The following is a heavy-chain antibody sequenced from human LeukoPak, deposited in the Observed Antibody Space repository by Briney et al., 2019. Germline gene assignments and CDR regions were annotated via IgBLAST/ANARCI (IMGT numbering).Heavy chain of an antibody. V-gene: IGHV3-33*01. D-gene: IGHD4-17*01. J-gene: IGHJ4*02. CDR1: GFTFSSYG. CDR2: IWFDGTAK. Sequence: GGSLRLSCAASGFTFSSYGMHWVRQAPGKGLEWVAVIWFDGTAKYYADSVKGRFTISRDNSKNTLYLQMNSLRAEDTAVYYCARPDSGDYSYSDYWGQGALVTVSS. CDR3: ARPDSGDYSYSDY.